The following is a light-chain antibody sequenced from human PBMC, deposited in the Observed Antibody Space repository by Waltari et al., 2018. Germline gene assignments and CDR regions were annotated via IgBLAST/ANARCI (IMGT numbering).Light chain of an antibody. CDR1: QSVGSN. CDR2: GAS. CDR3: QQYYITPLS. Sequence: EIVMTQSPATLSMSPGERAILSCRASQSVGSNLAWYQQKPGQAPRLLIYGASTRATGIPARFSGSGSGTEFTLTISGLQSEDFAVYYCQQYYITPLSFGGGTKVEIK. V-gene: IGKV3-15*01. J-gene: IGKJ4*01.